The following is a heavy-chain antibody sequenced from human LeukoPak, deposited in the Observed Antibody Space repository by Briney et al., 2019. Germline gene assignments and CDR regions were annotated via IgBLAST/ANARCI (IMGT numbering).Heavy chain of an antibody. CDR1: GGSISSRSSY. Sequence: SETLSLTCTVSGGSISSRSSYSGWIRQPPGEWLEWMGSIYYSGSTYYNPSRKSRVTISVDTSTNQFSLKLSSVTAAHTTVYYCARQLGYCSSTSCYADKVDYWGQGTLVTVSS. D-gene: IGHD2-2*01. J-gene: IGHJ4*02. CDR2: IYYSGST. V-gene: IGHV4-39*01. CDR3: ARQLGYCSSTSCYADKVDY.